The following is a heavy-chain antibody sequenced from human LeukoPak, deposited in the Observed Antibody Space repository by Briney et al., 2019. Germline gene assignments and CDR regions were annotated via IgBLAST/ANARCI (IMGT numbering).Heavy chain of an antibody. D-gene: IGHD2-15*01. J-gene: IGHJ6*02. Sequence: GGSLRLSCAASGFTFSSYSMNWVRQAPGKGLEWVSYISSSSSTIYYADSVKGRFTISRDNAKNSLYLQMNSLRAEDAAVYYCARDSRSGCSVPSGMDVWGQGTTVTVSS. CDR1: GFTFSSYS. CDR3: ARDSRSGCSVPSGMDV. CDR2: ISSSSSTI. V-gene: IGHV3-48*04.